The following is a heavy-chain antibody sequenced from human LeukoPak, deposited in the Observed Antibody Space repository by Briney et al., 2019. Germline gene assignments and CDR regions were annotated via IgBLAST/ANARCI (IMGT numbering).Heavy chain of an antibody. J-gene: IGHJ4*02. CDR2: IYYSGST. CDR3: ARDLGLGYYYGSGSYPLGY. V-gene: IGHV4-59*01. D-gene: IGHD3-10*01. Sequence: PSEILSLTCTVSGGSISSYYWSWIRQPPGKGLEWIGYIYYSGSTNYNPSLKSRVTISVDTSKNQFSLKLSSVTAADTAVYYCARDLGLGYYYGSGSYPLGYWGQGTLVTVSS. CDR1: GGSISSYY.